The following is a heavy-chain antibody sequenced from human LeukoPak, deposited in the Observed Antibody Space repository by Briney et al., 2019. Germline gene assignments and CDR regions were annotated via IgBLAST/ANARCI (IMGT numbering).Heavy chain of an antibody. Sequence: SVKVSCKASGGTFSSYAISWVRQAPGQGLEWMGRIIPILGIANYAQKFQGRVTITADKSTSTAHMELSSLRSEDTAVYYCASGLRDSSGWVDYWGQGTLVTVSS. CDR3: ASGLRDSSGWVDY. CDR2: IIPILGIA. D-gene: IGHD6-19*01. CDR1: GGTFSSYA. J-gene: IGHJ4*02. V-gene: IGHV1-69*04.